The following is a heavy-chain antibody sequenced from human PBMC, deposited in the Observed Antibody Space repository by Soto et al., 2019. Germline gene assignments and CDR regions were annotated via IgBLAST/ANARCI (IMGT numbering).Heavy chain of an antibody. V-gene: IGHV3-7*05. CDR2: IKQDGSEK. Sequence: GGSLRLSCAASGFTFSSYWMSWVRQAPGKGLEWVANIKQDGSEKYYVDSVKGRFTISRDNAKNSLYLQMNSLRAEDTAVYYCARGRGYSGYGYFDYWGQGTLVTVSS. D-gene: IGHD5-12*01. CDR1: GFTFSSYW. CDR3: ARGRGYSGYGYFDY. J-gene: IGHJ4*02.